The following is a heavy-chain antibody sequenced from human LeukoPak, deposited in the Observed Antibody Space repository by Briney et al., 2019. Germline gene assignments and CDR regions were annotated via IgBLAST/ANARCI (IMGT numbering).Heavy chain of an antibody. D-gene: IGHD4-17*01. Sequence: KSSETLSLTCTVSGVSISIYHWRWLRQPAGKGLEWIGHIYTSGSTNYNPSLKSRVTMSVDTSENQCSLKLSSVTAAGTAVYYFARVNPYGDYGYWGQGTLVTVSS. CDR1: GVSISIYH. J-gene: IGHJ4*02. CDR3: ARVNPYGDYGY. CDR2: IYTSGST. V-gene: IGHV4-4*07.